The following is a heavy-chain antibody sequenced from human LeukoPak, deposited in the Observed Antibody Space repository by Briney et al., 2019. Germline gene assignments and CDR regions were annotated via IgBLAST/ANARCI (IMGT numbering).Heavy chain of an antibody. J-gene: IGHJ6*02. V-gene: IGHV4-59*01. CDR3: ARDMGLGAAAVPRAPFSFGYYGMDV. Sequence: NPSETLSLTCTVSGGSISSYYWSWIRQPPGKGLEWIGYIYYSGSTNYNPSLKSRVTISVDTSKNQFSLKLSSVTAADTAVYYCARDMGLGAAAVPRAPFSFGYYGMDVWGQGTTVTVSS. D-gene: IGHD6-13*01. CDR2: IYYSGST. CDR1: GGSISSYY.